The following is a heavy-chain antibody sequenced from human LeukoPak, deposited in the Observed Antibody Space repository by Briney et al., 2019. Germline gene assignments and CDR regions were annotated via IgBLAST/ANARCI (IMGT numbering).Heavy chain of an antibody. Sequence: ASVKVSCKASGYTFTGYHMHWVRQAPGQGLEWMGWINPNSGGTNYARKFQGRVTMTRDTSISTAYMELSRLRSDDTAVYYCARDRTMVRGVRSYWYFDLWGRGTLVTVSS. CDR3: ARDRTMVRGVRSYWYFDL. J-gene: IGHJ2*01. V-gene: IGHV1-2*02. CDR2: INPNSGGT. D-gene: IGHD3-10*01. CDR1: GYTFTGYH.